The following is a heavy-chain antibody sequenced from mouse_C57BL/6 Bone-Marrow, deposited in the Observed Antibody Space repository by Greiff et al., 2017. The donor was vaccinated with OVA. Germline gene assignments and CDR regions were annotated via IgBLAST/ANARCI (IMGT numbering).Heavy chain of an antibody. CDR1: GFTFTDYY. CDR3: ARWGFAY. CDR2: IRNKANGYTT. V-gene: IGHV7-3*01. J-gene: IGHJ3*01. Sequence: EVKLMESGGGLVQPGGSLSLSCAASGFTFTDYYMSWVRQPPGKALEWLGFIRNKANGYTTEYSGSVKGRFTISRDKSQSILYLQMNALRAEDSTTYYCARWGFAYWGQGTLVTVSA.